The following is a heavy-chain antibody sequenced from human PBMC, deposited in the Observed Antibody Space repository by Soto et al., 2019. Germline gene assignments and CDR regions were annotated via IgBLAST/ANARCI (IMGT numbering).Heavy chain of an antibody. J-gene: IGHJ6*02. D-gene: IGHD3-3*01. CDR2: IYYSGST. Sequence: SETLSLTCTVSGGSISSDYWSWIRQPPGKGLEWIGYIYYSGSTNYNPSLKSRVTISVDTSKNQFSLKLSSVTAADTAVYYCARDRRSGSSKYYYYYYGMDVWGQGTTVTVSS. CDR1: GGSISSDY. V-gene: IGHV4-59*01. CDR3: ARDRRSGSSKYYYYYYGMDV.